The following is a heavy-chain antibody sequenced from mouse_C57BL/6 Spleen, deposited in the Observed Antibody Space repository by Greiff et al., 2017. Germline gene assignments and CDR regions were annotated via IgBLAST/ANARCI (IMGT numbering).Heavy chain of an antibody. J-gene: IGHJ4*01. D-gene: IGHD1-1*01. CDR1: GYTFTSYW. CDR2: INPSNGGT. V-gene: IGHV1-53*01. Sequence: VQLQQPGTELVKPGASVKLSCKASGYTFTSYWMHWVKQRPGQGLEWIGNINPSNGGTNYNEKFKSKATLTVDKSSSTAYMQISSLTSEDTAVYYCARKKYYFGYAMDDWGQGTSVTVSS. CDR3: ARKKYYFGYAMDD.